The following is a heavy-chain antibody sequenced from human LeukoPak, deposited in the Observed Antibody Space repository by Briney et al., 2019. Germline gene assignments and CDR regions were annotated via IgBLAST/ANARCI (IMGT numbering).Heavy chain of an antibody. D-gene: IGHD5-12*01. J-gene: IGHJ4*02. V-gene: IGHV3-30*18. CDR2: ISYEGSNK. CDR3: AKDFSQSGYELSYFDY. CDR1: GFTFSIYG. Sequence: GGSLRLSCASCGFTFSIYGMQWVRQARGKGLEGGAVISYEGSNKYYADSVKGRFNISRDNSKNTLYLQMNSLRAEDTAVYYCAKDFSQSGYELSYFDYWGQGTLVTVSS.